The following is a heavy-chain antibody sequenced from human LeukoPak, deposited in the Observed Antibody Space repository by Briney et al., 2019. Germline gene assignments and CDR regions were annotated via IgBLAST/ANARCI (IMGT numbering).Heavy chain of an antibody. D-gene: IGHD2-2*01. V-gene: IGHV1-2*02. J-gene: IGHJ5*02. Sequence: ASVKVSCKASGYTFTGYYMHWGRQAPGQGREGMGWINANSGGTNYAQKFQGRVTMTRDTSISTAYMELSRLRSDDTAVYYCARDCSSTSSSVGFDPWGQGTLVTVSS. CDR2: INANSGGT. CDR3: ARDCSSTSSSVGFDP. CDR1: GYTFTGYY.